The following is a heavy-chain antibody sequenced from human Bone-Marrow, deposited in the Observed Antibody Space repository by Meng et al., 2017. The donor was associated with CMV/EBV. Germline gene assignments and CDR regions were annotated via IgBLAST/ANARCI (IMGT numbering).Heavy chain of an antibody. J-gene: IGHJ5*02. Sequence: SETPSLTCNVSGVSMNYLYWTWIRQPPGKGLEWIGYIYYLGSTNSNPSLMSRVTISIDTSKNQFSLRLTSVTAADTAVYYCARLESLRSVRDRGFDPWGPGTLVPVSS. V-gene: IGHV4-59*01. CDR2: IYYLGST. CDR3: ARLESLRSVRDRGFDP. CDR1: GVSMNYLY. D-gene: IGHD1-14*01.